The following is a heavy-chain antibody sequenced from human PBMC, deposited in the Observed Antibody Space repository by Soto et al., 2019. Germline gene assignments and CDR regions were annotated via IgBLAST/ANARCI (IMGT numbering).Heavy chain of an antibody. CDR2: ISGSGGST. D-gene: IGHD6-19*01. CDR1: GFTFSSYA. V-gene: IGHV3-23*01. Sequence: GGSLRLSCAASGFTFSSYAMSWVRQAPGKGLEWVSAISGSGGSTYYADSVKGRFTISRDNSKNTLYLQMNSLRAEDTAVYYCAKDIPTPKQWLLRKNPDAFDIWGQWTMVTVSS. J-gene: IGHJ3*02. CDR3: AKDIPTPKQWLLRKNPDAFDI.